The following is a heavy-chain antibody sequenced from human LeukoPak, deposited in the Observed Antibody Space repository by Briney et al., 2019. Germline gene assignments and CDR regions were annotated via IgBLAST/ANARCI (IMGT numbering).Heavy chain of an antibody. V-gene: IGHV3-49*03. CDR1: GFTFGDYA. Sequence: GGSLRLSCTTSGFTFGDYAMNWFRQAPGKGLEWVSFIRSEALGETIEYAASVKGRFTISRDDSKSIAYLQMNNLRTEDTAMYYCTPGMTTVTTFDYWGQGTLVTVSS. CDR3: TPGMTTVTTFDY. J-gene: IGHJ4*02. CDR2: IRSEALGETI. D-gene: IGHD4-17*01.